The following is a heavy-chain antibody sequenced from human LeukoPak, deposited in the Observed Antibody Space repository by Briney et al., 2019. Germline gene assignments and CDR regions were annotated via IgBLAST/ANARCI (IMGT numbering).Heavy chain of an antibody. J-gene: IGHJ4*02. CDR2: ISYSGGA. CDR1: GGSITSVDYF. CDR3: ARVYGSGSRGEDFDY. Sequence: SETLSLTCTVSGGSITSVDYFWSWIRQPPGKSLEWIGYISYSGGAHYNPSLKSRVTISVDTSKNQFSLNLSSVTATDTAVYFCARVYGSGSRGEDFDYWGQGTLVTVSS. D-gene: IGHD3-10*01. V-gene: IGHV4-30-4*01.